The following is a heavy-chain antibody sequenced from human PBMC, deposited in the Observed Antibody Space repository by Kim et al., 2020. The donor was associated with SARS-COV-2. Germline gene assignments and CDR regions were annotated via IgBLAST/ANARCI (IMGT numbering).Heavy chain of an antibody. D-gene: IGHD3-10*01. V-gene: IGHV3-30-3*01. CDR2: ISYDGSNK. CDR3: ARDPRGSVWFGGLPGGYFDY. Sequence: GESLRLSCAASGFTFSSYAMHWVRQAPGKGLEWVAVISYDGSNKYYADSVKGRFTISRDNSKNTLYLQMNSLRAEDTAVYYCARDPRGSVWFGGLPGGYFDYWGQGTLVTVSS. J-gene: IGHJ4*02. CDR1: GFTFSSYA.